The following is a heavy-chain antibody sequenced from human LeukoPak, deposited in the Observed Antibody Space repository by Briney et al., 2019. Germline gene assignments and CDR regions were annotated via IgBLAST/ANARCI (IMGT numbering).Heavy chain of an antibody. J-gene: IGHJ4*02. CDR1: GFTFSSYW. Sequence: GGSLRLSCAASGFTFSSYWMHWVRQAPGKGLVWVSRINSDGSGTTYADSVKGRFTISSDNSKNTLYLQMNSLRAEDTAVYYCAKDQLANSWLVPYYFDYWGQGTLVTVSS. D-gene: IGHD6-19*01. V-gene: IGHV3-74*01. CDR2: INSDGSGT. CDR3: AKDQLANSWLVPYYFDY.